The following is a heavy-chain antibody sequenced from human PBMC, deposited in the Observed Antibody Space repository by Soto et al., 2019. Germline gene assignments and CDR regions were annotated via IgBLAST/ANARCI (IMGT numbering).Heavy chain of an antibody. V-gene: IGHV3-30*18. Sequence: PGGSLRLSCAASGFTFSSYGMHWVRQAPGKGLEWVAVISYDGSNKYYADSVKGRFTISRDNSKNTLYLQMNSLRAEDTAVYYCAKDFAAVVAATVGEFDPWGQGTLVTVSS. CDR1: GFTFSSYG. D-gene: IGHD2-15*01. CDR2: ISYDGSNK. J-gene: IGHJ5*02. CDR3: AKDFAAVVAATVGEFDP.